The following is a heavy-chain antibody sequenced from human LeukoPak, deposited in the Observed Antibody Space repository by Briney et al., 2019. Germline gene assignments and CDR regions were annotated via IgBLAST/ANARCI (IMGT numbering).Heavy chain of an antibody. D-gene: IGHD5-24*01. CDR2: INPTGGST. Sequence: ASVKVSCKASGYTFTSYYMHWVRQAPGQGLEWMGLINPTGGSTGYAQKFQGRVTMTRDMSTSTDYMELSSLRSEDTAVYYCARDNSVRDEAWWFYPWGQGTLVTVSS. CDR3: ARDNSVRDEAWWFYP. J-gene: IGHJ5*02. V-gene: IGHV1-46*01. CDR1: GYTFTSYY.